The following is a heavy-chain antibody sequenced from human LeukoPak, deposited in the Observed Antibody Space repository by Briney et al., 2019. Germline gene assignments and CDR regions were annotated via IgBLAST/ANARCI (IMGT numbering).Heavy chain of an antibody. V-gene: IGHV4-39*07. J-gene: IGHJ3*02. CDR1: GGSISSSSYY. Sequence: SETLSLTCTVSGGSISSSSYYWGWIRQPPGTGLEWIGSIYYSGSTYYNPSLKSRVTISVDTSKNQFSLKLSSVTAADTAVYYCARERSAYDFWSGYYTPPNAFDIWGQGTMVTVS. D-gene: IGHD3-3*01. CDR3: ARERSAYDFWSGYYTPPNAFDI. CDR2: IYYSGST.